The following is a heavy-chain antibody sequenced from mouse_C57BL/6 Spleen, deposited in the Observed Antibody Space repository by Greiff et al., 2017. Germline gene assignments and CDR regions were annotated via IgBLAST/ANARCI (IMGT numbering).Heavy chain of an antibody. D-gene: IGHD4-1*01. CDR2: ISAGGSYT. CDR3: ARDGELGAWFAY. V-gene: IGHV5-4*01. CDR1: GFTFSSYA. Sequence: EVHLVESGGGLVKPGGSLKLSCAASGFTFSSYAMSWVRQTPEKRLEWVATISAGGSYTYYPDNVKGRFTISRDNAKNNLYLQMSHLTSEDTAMYYCARDGELGAWFAYWGQGTLVTVSA. J-gene: IGHJ3*01.